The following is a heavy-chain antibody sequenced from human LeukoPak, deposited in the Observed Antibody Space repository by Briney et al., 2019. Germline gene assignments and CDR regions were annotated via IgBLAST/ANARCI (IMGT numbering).Heavy chain of an antibody. Sequence: KTGGSLRLSCAASGFSFSTYSMNWIRQAPGKGLEWVSSITSSGSYIYYADSVKGRFTISRDDAKSSLYLQMNSLRAEDTAVYYCARDLLKTFHDSRIGEGDYWSQGTLVTVSS. CDR3: ARDLLKTFHDSRIGEGDY. J-gene: IGHJ4*02. CDR1: GFSFSTYS. V-gene: IGHV3-21*01. CDR2: ITSSGSYI. D-gene: IGHD3-22*01.